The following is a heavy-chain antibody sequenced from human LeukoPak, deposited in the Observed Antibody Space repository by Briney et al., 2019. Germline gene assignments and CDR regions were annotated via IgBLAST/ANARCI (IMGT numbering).Heavy chain of an antibody. J-gene: IGHJ3*01. CDR2: ISSGTSYI. CDR1: GFTFNTYT. D-gene: IGHD3-10*01. Sequence: GGSLRLSCAASGFTFNTYTMNWVRQAPGKGLEWVSSISSGTSYIYYAGSVKGRFAISRDNAKNSLYLQLNSLRAEDTALYYCARDTHYYGSGSPASDLWGRGTMVTVSS. V-gene: IGHV3-21*01. CDR3: ARDTHYYGSGSPASDL.